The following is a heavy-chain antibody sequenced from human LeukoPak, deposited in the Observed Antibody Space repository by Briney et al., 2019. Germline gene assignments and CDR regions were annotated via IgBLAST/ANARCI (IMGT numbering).Heavy chain of an antibody. CDR3: ARSYSSGWYDSGRTIDY. CDR1: GFTFSSYA. D-gene: IGHD6-19*01. Sequence: PGGSLRLSCAASGFTFSSYAMHWVRQAPGKGLEWVAVISYDGSNKYYADSVRGRFTISRDNSKNTLYLQMNSLRAEDTAVYYCARSYSSGWYDSGRTIDYWDQGTLVTVSS. J-gene: IGHJ4*02. V-gene: IGHV3-30*04. CDR2: ISYDGSNK.